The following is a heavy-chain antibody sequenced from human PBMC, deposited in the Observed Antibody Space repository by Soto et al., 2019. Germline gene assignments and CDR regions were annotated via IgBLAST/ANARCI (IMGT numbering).Heavy chain of an antibody. Sequence: QVQLQESGPGLVKPSETLSLTCTLSGGSINSGGYYWTWIRQHPGKGLEWLGYISYSGTTSYNPSLKSRLTISIDTQNQFSLKLSSVTAADTATYYCARQFCGGDCLPPLNLGQGTLVTVSS. D-gene: IGHD2-21*02. CDR1: GGSINSGGYY. J-gene: IGHJ4*02. V-gene: IGHV4-31*03. CDR2: ISYSGTT. CDR3: ARQFCGGDCLPPLN.